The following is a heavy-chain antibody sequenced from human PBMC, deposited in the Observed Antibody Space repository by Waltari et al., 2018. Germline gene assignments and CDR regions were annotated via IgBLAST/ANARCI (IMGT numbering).Heavy chain of an antibody. Sequence: QVHLQESGPGLVKPSGTLSLTCAVSGDSLSSNHWWSWVRQPPGKGLEWVGHVHRSGKINYNPSLESRVTMSMDTSNNQFPLRGTSATASDTAVYYCARDRGRGLYLDSWGQGTLVTVSP. CDR1: GDSLSSNHW. J-gene: IGHJ4*02. D-gene: IGHD2-15*01. CDR3: ARDRGRGLYLDS. CDR2: VHRSGKI. V-gene: IGHV4-4*02.